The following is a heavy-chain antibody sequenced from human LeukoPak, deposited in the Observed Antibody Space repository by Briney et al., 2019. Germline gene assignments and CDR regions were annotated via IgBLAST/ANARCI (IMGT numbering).Heavy chain of an antibody. CDR1: GGSISNFY. J-gene: IGHJ6*03. V-gene: IGHV4-59*12. Sequence: SETLSLTCTVSGGSISNFYWSWIRQPPGKGLEWIGYIYYSGSTNYNPSLKSRVTISVHTSKNQFSLKLSSVTAADTAVYYCARDGFYYHYYMDVWGEGTTVTVSS. CDR3: ARDGFYYHYYMDV. CDR2: IYYSGST.